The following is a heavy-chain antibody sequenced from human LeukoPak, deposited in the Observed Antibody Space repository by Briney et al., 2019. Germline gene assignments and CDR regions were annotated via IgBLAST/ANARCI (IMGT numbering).Heavy chain of an antibody. V-gene: IGHV3-48*03. J-gene: IGHJ4*02. D-gene: IGHD3-22*01. CDR2: FAGSDTTT. CDR3: TTLGYHLDS. CDR1: GFDFGAYE. Sequence: GGSLRLSCAASGFDFGAYEMSWVRQAPGKGLEWVAYFAGSDTTTYYADSEKGRFTISRDNARNSLYLQMNSLRAEDTALYYCTTLGYHLDSWGQGTLVTVSS.